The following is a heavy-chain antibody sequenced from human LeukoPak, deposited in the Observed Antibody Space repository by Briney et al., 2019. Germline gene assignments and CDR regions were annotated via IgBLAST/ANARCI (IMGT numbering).Heavy chain of an antibody. J-gene: IGHJ4*02. V-gene: IGHV1-69*04. D-gene: IGHD6-13*01. CDR1: GGTFSSYA. CDR2: IIPILGIA. CDR3: ARDQVAAAGRIDY. Sequence: SVKVPCKASGGTFSSYAISWVRQAPGQGLEWMGRIIPILGIANYAQKFQGRVTITADKSTSTAYMELSSLRSEDTAVYYCARDQVAAAGRIDYWGQGTLVAVSS.